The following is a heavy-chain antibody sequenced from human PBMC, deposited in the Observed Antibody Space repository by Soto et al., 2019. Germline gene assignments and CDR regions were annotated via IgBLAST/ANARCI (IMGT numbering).Heavy chain of an antibody. V-gene: IGHV4-59*08. CDR1: GGSISSYY. Sequence: QVQLQESGPGLVKPSETLSLTCTVSGGSISSYYWSWIRQPPGKGLEWIGYIYYSGSTNYNPSLKSRFTISVDTSKNQFSLKLSSVTAADTAVYYCARPRKWFGELFWYFDLWGRGTLVTVSS. D-gene: IGHD3-10*01. J-gene: IGHJ2*01. CDR3: ARPRKWFGELFWYFDL. CDR2: IYYSGST.